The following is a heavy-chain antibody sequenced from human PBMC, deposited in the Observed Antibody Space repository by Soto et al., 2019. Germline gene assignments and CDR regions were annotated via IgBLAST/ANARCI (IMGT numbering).Heavy chain of an antibody. J-gene: IGHJ5*02. CDR2: IIPIFGTA. V-gene: IGHV1-69*12. Sequence: QVQLVQSGAEVKKPGSSVKVACKASGCTFSSYAISWVRQATGQGLEWMGEIIPIFGTANYAQKFQGRVTITADESTSTAYMELSSLRSEDTAVYYCARDRGPSSGYYPYWFDPWGQGTLVTVSS. CDR3: ARDRGPSSGYYPYWFDP. CDR1: GCTFSSYA. D-gene: IGHD3-22*01.